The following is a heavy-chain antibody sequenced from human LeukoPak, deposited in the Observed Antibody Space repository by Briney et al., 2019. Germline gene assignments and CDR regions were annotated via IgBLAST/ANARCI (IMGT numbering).Heavy chain of an antibody. CDR1: GGSISSYY. CDR3: AGSIAVAGTVNWFDP. D-gene: IGHD6-19*01. Sequence: PSETLSLTCTVSGGSISSYYWSWIRQPAGKGLEWIGRIYTSGSTNYNPSLKSRVTMSVDTSKNQFSLKLSSVTAADTAVYYCAGSIAVAGTVNWFDPWGQGTLVTVSS. V-gene: IGHV4-4*07. CDR2: IYTSGST. J-gene: IGHJ5*02.